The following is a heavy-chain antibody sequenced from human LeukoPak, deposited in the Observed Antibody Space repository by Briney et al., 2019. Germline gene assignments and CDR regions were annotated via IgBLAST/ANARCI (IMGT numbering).Heavy chain of an antibody. D-gene: IGHD3-22*01. CDR1: GYTFAGYY. CDR3: ARDESSSAMIVV. J-gene: IGHJ4*02. Sequence: RASVKVSCKASGYTFAGYYMHWVRQAPGQGLEWMGWINPNSGGTNYAQKFQGRVTMTRDTSISTAYMELSRLRSDDTAVYYCARDESSSAMIVVWGQGTLVTVSS. CDR2: INPNSGGT. V-gene: IGHV1-2*02.